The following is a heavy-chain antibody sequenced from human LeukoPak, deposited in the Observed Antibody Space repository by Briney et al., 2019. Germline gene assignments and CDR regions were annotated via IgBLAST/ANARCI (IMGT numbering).Heavy chain of an antibody. V-gene: IGHV3-30*03. D-gene: IGHD3-3*01. J-gene: IGHJ6*03. CDR3: ARDPGITIFGVVILHMDV. CDR1: GFTFSSYG. Sequence: GGSLRLSCAASGFTFSSYGMHWVRQAPGKGLEWVAVISYDGSNKYYADSVKGRFTISRDNSKNTLYLQMNSLRAEDTAVYYCARDPGITIFGVVILHMDVWGKGTTVTVSS. CDR2: ISYDGSNK.